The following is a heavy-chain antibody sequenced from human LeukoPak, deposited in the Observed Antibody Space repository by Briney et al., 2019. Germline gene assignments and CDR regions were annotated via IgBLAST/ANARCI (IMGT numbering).Heavy chain of an antibody. J-gene: IGHJ4*02. V-gene: IGHV3-21*01. Sequence: PGGSLRLSCAASGFTFSSYTMNWVRQAPGKGLEWVSSISRGSSYIYYADSVKGRFTISRDDAQNSLYLQMNSLRAEDTAVYYCARMAYYDSSGYYPVPFDNWGQGTLLTVSS. CDR3: ARMAYYDSSGYYPVPFDN. CDR2: ISRGSSYI. D-gene: IGHD3-22*01. CDR1: GFTFSSYT.